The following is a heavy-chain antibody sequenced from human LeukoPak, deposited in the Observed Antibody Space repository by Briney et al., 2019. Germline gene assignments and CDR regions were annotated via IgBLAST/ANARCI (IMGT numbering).Heavy chain of an antibody. D-gene: IGHD1-26*01. J-gene: IGHJ6*02. CDR1: GGPISDFY. V-gene: IGHV4-59*01. CDR2: IFYSGNT. Sequence: LETLSLTCTVSGGPISDFYWSWIRQSPEKGLEWIGNIFYSGNTNYNPSLRSRVTISVDTSKKQFSLRLTSVTAADTAVYYCARLRSGSTPPPPYYYYGLDVWGQGTTVTVSS. CDR3: ARLRSGSTPPPPYYYYGLDV.